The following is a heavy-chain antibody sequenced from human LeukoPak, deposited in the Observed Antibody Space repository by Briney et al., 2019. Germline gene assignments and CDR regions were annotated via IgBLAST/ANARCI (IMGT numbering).Heavy chain of an antibody. CDR1: GFTFSSYW. V-gene: IGHV3-74*01. CDR2: INSGGSGT. D-gene: IGHD2-2*01. CDR3: ARIGYCSSTGCYHNWFDP. J-gene: IGHJ5*02. Sequence: PGGSLRLSCAASGFTFSSYWMHWVRQTPGKGLVWVSRINSGGSGTSYADSVEGRFTISRDNAKNTLYLQMNSLRAEDTAVYYCARIGYCSSTGCYHNWFDPWDQGTLVTVSS.